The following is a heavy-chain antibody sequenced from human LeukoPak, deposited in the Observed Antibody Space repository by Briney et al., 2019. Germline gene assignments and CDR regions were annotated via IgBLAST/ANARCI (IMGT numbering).Heavy chain of an antibody. CDR2: IIPIFDSP. CDR1: GGTFRDYA. V-gene: IGHV1-69*05. CDR3: ARQVVGAGFDD. Sequence: SVKVSCKAYGGTFRDYALSWVRLAPGQGLEWMGGIIPIFDSPTYSQNFQDRVTMTIDESTDTAYLELRSLTSDDTAIYYCARQVVGAGFDDWGQGTLVTVSS. J-gene: IGHJ4*02. D-gene: IGHD1-26*01.